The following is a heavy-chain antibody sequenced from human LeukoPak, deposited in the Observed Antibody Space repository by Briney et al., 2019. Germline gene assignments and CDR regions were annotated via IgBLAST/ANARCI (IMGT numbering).Heavy chain of an antibody. CDR2: ISGSGGSR. J-gene: IGHJ4*02. V-gene: IGHV3-23*01. CDR3: AKDLRSSNYYFFDY. D-gene: IGHD6-13*01. Sequence: GGSLRLSCAASGFTFSSYAMSWVRQAPGKGLEWVSGISGSGGSRYYADSVKGRFTISRDNSKNTLYLQMNSLRAEDTAVYYCAKDLRSSNYYFFDYWGQGTLVTVSS. CDR1: GFTFSSYA.